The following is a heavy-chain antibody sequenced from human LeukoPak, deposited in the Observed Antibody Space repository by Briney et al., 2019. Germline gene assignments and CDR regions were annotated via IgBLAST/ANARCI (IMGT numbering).Heavy chain of an antibody. D-gene: IGHD4-17*01. J-gene: IGHJ4*02. CDR3: ARAVPISPAYGDPFFDY. Sequence: GRSLRLSCAASGFIFSSYGMYWVRQAPGKGLEWVAVISYDGINKYYADSVKGRFTISRDNSKSTLYLQMNSLRAEDTAVYYCARAVPISPAYGDPFFDYWGQGTFVTVSS. CDR2: ISYDGINK. CDR1: GFIFSSYG. V-gene: IGHV3-30*03.